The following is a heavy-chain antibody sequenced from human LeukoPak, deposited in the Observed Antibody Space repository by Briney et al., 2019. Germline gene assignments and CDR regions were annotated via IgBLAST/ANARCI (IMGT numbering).Heavy chain of an antibody. CDR3: ARDRYYDSSGYQSWEIDY. V-gene: IGHV3-7*01. CDR2: IKQDGSEK. D-gene: IGHD3-22*01. J-gene: IGHJ4*02. Sequence: GGSLRLSCADSGFSFSTFWMIWVRQAPGKGLEWVANIKQDGSEKYYVDSVKGRFTISRDNAKNSLYLQMTNLRAEDTAVYYCARDRYYDSSGYQSWEIDYWGQGTLVTVSS. CDR1: GFSFSTFW.